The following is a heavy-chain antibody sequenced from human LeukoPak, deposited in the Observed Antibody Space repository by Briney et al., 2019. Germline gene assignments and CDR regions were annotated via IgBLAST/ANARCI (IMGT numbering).Heavy chain of an antibody. CDR3: AKEGGYSGYDYYYMDV. CDR2: IRYDGSNK. Sequence: GGSLRLSCAASGFTFSSYGMHWVRQAPGKGLEWVAFIRYDGSNKYYADSVKGRFTISRDNSKNTLYLQMNSLRAEDTAVYYCAKEGGYSGYDYYYMDVWGKGTTVTVSS. V-gene: IGHV3-30*02. CDR1: GFTFSSYG. J-gene: IGHJ6*03. D-gene: IGHD5-12*01.